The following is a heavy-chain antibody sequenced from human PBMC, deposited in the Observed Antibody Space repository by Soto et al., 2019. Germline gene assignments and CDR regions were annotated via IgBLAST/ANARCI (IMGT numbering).Heavy chain of an antibody. CDR2: VSATAGTT. Sequence: GGSLRLSCAASGFTFSNFSMILVRQAPGKGLEWVSLVSATAGTTYYTDSVKGRFTISRDNSRNTVYLQMNSLRADDTAVYYCAKDRLAGGLDYWGQGTLVTVSS. CDR3: AKDRLAGGLDY. V-gene: IGHV3-23*01. D-gene: IGHD3-16*01. CDR1: GFTFSNFS. J-gene: IGHJ4*02.